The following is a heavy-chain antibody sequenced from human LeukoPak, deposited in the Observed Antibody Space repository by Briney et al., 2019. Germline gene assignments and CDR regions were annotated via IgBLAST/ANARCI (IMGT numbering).Heavy chain of an antibody. CDR1: GYTFTGYY. V-gene: IGHV1-2*02. D-gene: IGHD6-13*01. CDR2: INPNSGGT. Sequence: ASVKVSCKASGYTFTGYYMHWVRQAPGQGLEWMGWINPNSGGTNYAQKFQGRVTMTRDTSISTAYMELSRLRSDDTAVYYCARVAAAECWFDPWGQGTLVTVSS. CDR3: ARVAAAECWFDP. J-gene: IGHJ5*02.